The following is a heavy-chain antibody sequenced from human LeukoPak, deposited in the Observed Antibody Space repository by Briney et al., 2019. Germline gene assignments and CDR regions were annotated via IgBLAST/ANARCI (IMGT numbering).Heavy chain of an antibody. CDR1: GFTFSSYG. V-gene: IGHV3-30*18. J-gene: IGHJ4*02. CDR2: ISYDGSNK. Sequence: GGSLRLSCAASGFTFSSYGMHWVRQAPGKGLEWVAVISYDGSNKYYADSVKGRFTISRDNSKSTLYLQMNSMRAEDTAVYYCAKDSVSSWEGDFDYWGQGNLVTVSS. D-gene: IGHD6-13*01. CDR3: AKDSVSSWEGDFDY.